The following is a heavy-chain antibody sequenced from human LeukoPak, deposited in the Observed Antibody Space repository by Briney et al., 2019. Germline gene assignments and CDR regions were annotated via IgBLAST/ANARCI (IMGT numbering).Heavy chain of an antibody. CDR2: IYHSGST. CDR1: GYSISSGYY. V-gene: IGHV4-38-2*02. Sequence: PSQTLSITCTVSGYSISSGYYWGCIRQPPGKGLEWIGSIYHSGSTYYNPSLKSRVTISVDTSKNQFSLKLSSVTAADTDVYYCARDLGLVVVPAAIDYWGQGTLVTVSS. CDR3: ARDLGLVVVPAAIDY. D-gene: IGHD2-2*01. J-gene: IGHJ4*02.